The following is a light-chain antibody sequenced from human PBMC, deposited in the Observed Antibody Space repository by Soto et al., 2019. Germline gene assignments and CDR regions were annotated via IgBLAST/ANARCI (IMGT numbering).Light chain of an antibody. Sequence: QSVLTQPPSVSGAPGQRVTISCTVSSSNIGADYAVHWYQHLPGTAPKLLITGDTSRPSGVSNRFSGSKSGNTASLTISGLQAEDEAEYYCSSYSSSSTRYVFGTGTKVTVL. CDR3: SSYSSSSTRYV. J-gene: IGLJ1*01. CDR1: SSNIGADYA. CDR2: GDT. V-gene: IGLV1-40*01.